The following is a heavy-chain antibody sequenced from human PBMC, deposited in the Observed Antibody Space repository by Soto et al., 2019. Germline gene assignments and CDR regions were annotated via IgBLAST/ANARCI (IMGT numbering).Heavy chain of an antibody. D-gene: IGHD2-15*01. CDR2: VNPNSGNT. V-gene: IGHV1-8*01. J-gene: IGHJ4*02. CDR1: GYTFTSYD. Sequence: ASVKVSCKASGYTFTSYDINWVRQATGQGLEWMGWVNPNSGNTDYAQKFQGRVTMTRNTSISTAYMELSRLRSDDTAVYYCARDGCSGGSCYLFDYWGQGTLVTVSS. CDR3: ARDGCSGGSCYLFDY.